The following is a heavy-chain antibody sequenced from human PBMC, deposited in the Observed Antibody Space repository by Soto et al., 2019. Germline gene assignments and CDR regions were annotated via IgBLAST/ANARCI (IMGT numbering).Heavy chain of an antibody. CDR2: IYHSGSP. J-gene: IGHJ3*01. D-gene: IGHD3-16*01. CDR3: ARKPDVATAKVGGGYVFDV. V-gene: IGHV4-4*02. Sequence: QVQLQESGPGLVKPSGTLSLTCAASSGSIFTTNWWSWVRQSPGRGLQWIGDIYHSGSPKYNPSLKSRVSISIDKSKDRFFLTLTSVTAADTAVYSCARKPDVATAKVGGGYVFDVWGQGTMVTVSS. CDR1: SGSIFTTNW.